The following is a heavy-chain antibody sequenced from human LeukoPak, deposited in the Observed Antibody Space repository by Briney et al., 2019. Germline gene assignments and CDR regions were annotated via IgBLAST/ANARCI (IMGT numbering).Heavy chain of an antibody. Sequence: GGSLRLSCSVSGFTFSTYVMHWVRQAPGKGLEYVSAISSNEDNTYYADSVKGRFTISRDNSKNTLYLQMSSLRADDTAVYYCVRGTGYWGQGTLVTVSS. CDR3: VRGTGY. V-gene: IGHV3-64D*06. J-gene: IGHJ4*02. CDR2: ISSNEDNT. CDR1: GFTFSTYV.